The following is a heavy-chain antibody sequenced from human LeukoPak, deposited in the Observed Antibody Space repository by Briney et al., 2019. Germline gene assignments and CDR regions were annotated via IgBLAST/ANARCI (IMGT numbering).Heavy chain of an antibody. CDR3: ARRFRTGGDLHHDAYDV. Sequence: SETLSLTSTVSGGSISDYFWGWIRQPPGQGLERIGHVYYIGKPTSSPSLESRVSMSVDTSKNQFSLELTSVTAGDTAVYYCARRFRTGGDLHHDAYDVWGQGTVVTVSS. J-gene: IGHJ3*01. V-gene: IGHV4-59*12. D-gene: IGHD3-16*01. CDR2: VYYIGKP. CDR1: GGSISDYF.